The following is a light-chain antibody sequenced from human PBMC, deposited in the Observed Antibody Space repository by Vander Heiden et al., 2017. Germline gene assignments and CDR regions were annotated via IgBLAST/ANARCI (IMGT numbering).Light chain of an antibody. CDR3: QQYGSSPIT. Sequence: ELVWRQSPATRSWSPGERATLSCGASQSGSISYLAWYQQKPGLAPRLLIYDASSRATGIPDRFSGSGSGTDFTLTISRLEPEDFAVYYCQQYGSSPITFGQGTRLEIK. V-gene: IGKV3D-20*01. CDR1: QSGSISY. J-gene: IGKJ5*01. CDR2: DAS.